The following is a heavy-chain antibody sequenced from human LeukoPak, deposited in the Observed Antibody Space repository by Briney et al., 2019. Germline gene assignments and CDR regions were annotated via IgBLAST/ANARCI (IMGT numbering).Heavy chain of an antibody. D-gene: IGHD3-22*01. CDR2: IYYSGST. CDR3: ARYSYDSSGYYSLDY. J-gene: IGHJ4*02. Sequence: SETLSLTCTVSGGSISSYYWSWIRQPPGKGLEWIGYIYYSGSTNYNPSLKSRVTISVDTSKNQFSLKLSSVTAADTAVYYCARYSYDSSGYYSLDYWGQGTLVTVS. V-gene: IGHV4-59*01. CDR1: GGSISSYY.